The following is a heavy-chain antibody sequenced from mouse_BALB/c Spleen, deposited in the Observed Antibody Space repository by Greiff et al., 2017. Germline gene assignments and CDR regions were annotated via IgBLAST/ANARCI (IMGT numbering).Heavy chain of an antibody. CDR2: ISSGSSTI. Sequence: EVKLVESGGGLVQPGGSRKLSCAASGFTFSSFGMHWVRQAPEKGLEWVAYISSGSSTIYYADTVKGRFTISRDNPKNTLFLQMTSLRSEDTAMYYCARVGTGYAMDYWGQGTSVTVSS. J-gene: IGHJ4*01. D-gene: IGHD4-1*01. V-gene: IGHV5-17*02. CDR3: ARVGTGYAMDY. CDR1: GFTFSSFG.